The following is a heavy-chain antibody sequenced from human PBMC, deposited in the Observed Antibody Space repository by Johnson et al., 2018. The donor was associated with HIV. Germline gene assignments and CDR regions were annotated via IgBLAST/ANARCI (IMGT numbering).Heavy chain of an antibody. CDR3: ARTGRAVAGTPHAFDI. V-gene: IGHV3-23*05. CDR1: GFTFSSYA. CDR2: INWNGTNT. J-gene: IGHJ3*02. Sequence: MQLVESGGGLVQPGGSLRLSCAASGFTFSSYAMSWVRQAPGKGLEWVSGINWNGTNTGYADSVKGRFTISRDNSKNTLYLQMNRLGAEDTAVYYCARTGRAVAGTPHAFDIWGQGTMVTVSS. D-gene: IGHD6-19*01.